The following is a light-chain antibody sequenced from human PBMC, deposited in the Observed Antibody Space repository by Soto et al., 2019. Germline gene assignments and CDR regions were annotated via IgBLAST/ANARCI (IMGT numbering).Light chain of an antibody. CDR2: SNN. V-gene: IGLV1-44*01. J-gene: IGLJ2*01. CDR3: EAWDGWLTAYVV. CDR1: SSDIGHNT. Sequence: QSVLSQPPSASGTPGQRVTLSCSGSSSDIGHNTVNRYQQLPGTAPNLFIFSNNQRPSGAPDRFSCSKAATSASLSIRGLQSEDECDYYCEAWDGWLTAYVVFGGGTKLTVL.